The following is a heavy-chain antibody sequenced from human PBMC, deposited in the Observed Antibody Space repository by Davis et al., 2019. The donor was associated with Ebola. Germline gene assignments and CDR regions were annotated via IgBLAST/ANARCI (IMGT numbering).Heavy chain of an antibody. CDR2: VSYSGLT. CDR1: GGSISSGDYY. J-gene: IGHJ4*02. CDR3: ASTPGLTIVVFYYFDY. V-gene: IGHV4-39*01. Sequence: MPSETLSLTCTVSGGSISSGDYYWGWIRQPPGKGLEWIGSVSYSGLTYYNPSLKSRVTISVDTSKNQFSLKLSSVTAADTAVYYCASTPGLTIVVFYYFDYWGQGTLVTVSS. D-gene: IGHD3-22*01.